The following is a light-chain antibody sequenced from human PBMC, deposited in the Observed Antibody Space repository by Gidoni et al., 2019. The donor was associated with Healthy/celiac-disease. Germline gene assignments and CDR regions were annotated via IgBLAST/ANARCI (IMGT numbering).Light chain of an antibody. J-gene: IGLJ2*01. CDR2: RNN. CDR3: AAWDDSLSGVV. CDR1: SSTIGSNY. Sequence: QSVLTQPPSASGTPGQGVTISCSGNSSTIGSNYVYWYQQLPGTAPKLLIYRNNQRPSGVPDRFSGSKSGTSAALAISGLRSEDEADYYCAAWDDSLSGVVFGGGTKLTVL. V-gene: IGLV1-47*01.